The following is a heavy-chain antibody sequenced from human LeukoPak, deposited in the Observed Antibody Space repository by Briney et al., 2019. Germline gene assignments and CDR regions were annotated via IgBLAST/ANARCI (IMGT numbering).Heavy chain of an antibody. J-gene: IGHJ4*02. V-gene: IGHV3-7*01. CDR1: GFTFSNFW. CDR3: ARDDGPNDY. Sequence: GGSLRLSCAASGFTFSNFWMSWVRQAPGKGLEWVANIKPDGSEKYYVDSVKGRFTISRDNSKNTLFLQMNSLRGEDTAVYYCARDDGPNDYWGQGTLVTVSS. D-gene: IGHD4/OR15-4a*01. CDR2: IKPDGSEK.